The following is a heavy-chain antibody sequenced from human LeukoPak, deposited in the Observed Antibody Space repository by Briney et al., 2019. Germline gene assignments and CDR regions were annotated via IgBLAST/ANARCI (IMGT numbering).Heavy chain of an antibody. D-gene: IGHD1-1*01. Sequence: SVKESCKDSVGTFISYAISWVRQAPGQGLEWMGGIIPIFGTAHYAQKVQGRGPITAAGSTSTAYMELSSLRSEDTAVYCCARDRCRGTYPPPFDYCGDGTPVTVSS. CDR2: IIPIFGTA. CDR1: VGTFISYA. CDR3: ARDRCRGTYPPPFDY. J-gene: IGHJ4*01. V-gene: IGHV1-69*13.